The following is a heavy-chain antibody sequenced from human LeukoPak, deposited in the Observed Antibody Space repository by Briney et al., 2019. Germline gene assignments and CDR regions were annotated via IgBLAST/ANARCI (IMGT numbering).Heavy chain of an antibody. CDR2: IYCSGST. CDR3: ARGRVGDCIAP. CDR1: VGSISSGDYY. V-gene: IGHV4-30-4*02. D-gene: IGHD6-13*01. J-gene: IGHJ5*02. Sequence: SDTLSLTCTLSVGSISSGDYYWSWTRQPPAKGLEWIGYIYCSGSTYYNPSLKSRVTISVDTSKNQFSLKLSSVTAADTAVYYCARGRVGDCIAPWGQGTLVTVSS.